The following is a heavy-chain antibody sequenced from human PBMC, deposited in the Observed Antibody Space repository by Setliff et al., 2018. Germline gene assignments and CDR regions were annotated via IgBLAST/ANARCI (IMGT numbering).Heavy chain of an antibody. V-gene: IGHV4-61*09. J-gene: IGHJ4*02. D-gene: IGHD3-16*01. CDR3: ARLPNYVWGSPVDY. CDR2: INRRGST. CDR1: GGSVNSGYDN. Sequence: PSETLSLTCTVSGGSVNSGYDNWNWLRQPAGKGLEWIGHINRRGSTNFTPSLKSRVTISVDTSKNQFSLTLSSVTAADTAVYYCARLPNYVWGSPVDYWGQGTLVTVSS.